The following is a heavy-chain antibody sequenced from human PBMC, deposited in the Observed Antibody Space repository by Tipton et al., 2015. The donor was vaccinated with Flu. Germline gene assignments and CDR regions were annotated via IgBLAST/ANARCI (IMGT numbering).Heavy chain of an antibody. Sequence: TLSLTCAVYAGSFSGYYWNWIRQPPGKGLEWIGEINPSGSTNYNTSLKSRVTISVDTSKNQFSLKLTSVTAADTAVYYCARGGKYYYALGTYPYPFDYWGQGSRVTVSS. CDR3: ARGGKYYYALGTYPYPFDY. D-gene: IGHD3-10*01. CDR1: AGSFSGYY. CDR2: INPSGST. J-gene: IGHJ4*02. V-gene: IGHV4-34*01.